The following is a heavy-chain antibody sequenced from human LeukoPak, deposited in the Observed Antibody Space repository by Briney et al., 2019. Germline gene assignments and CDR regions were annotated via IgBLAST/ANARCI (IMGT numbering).Heavy chain of an antibody. CDR1: GYSISSGYY. Sequence: SETLSLTCAVSGYSISSGYYWGWIRQPPGKGLEWIGSIYHSGSTYYNPSLKSRLTISVDTSKNQFSLKLSSVTAADTAVYYCARDRRLTAAGNFYWFDPWGRGTLVTVSS. D-gene: IGHD6-13*01. CDR2: IYHSGST. J-gene: IGHJ5*02. CDR3: ARDRRLTAAGNFYWFDP. V-gene: IGHV4-38-2*02.